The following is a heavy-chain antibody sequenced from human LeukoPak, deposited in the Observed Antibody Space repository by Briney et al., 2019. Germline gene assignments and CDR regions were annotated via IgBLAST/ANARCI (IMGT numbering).Heavy chain of an antibody. Sequence: SETLSLTCTVSSASVKTYYWSWIRQPPGKGLEWIGYIFYSGSTNYNPSLKSRVTISVDTSKIQFSLKLSSVSAADTAVYYCARGSRTPDYWGQGTLVTVSS. D-gene: IGHD3-10*01. CDR1: SASVKTYY. J-gene: IGHJ4*02. CDR2: IFYSGST. CDR3: ARGSRTPDY. V-gene: IGHV4-59*02.